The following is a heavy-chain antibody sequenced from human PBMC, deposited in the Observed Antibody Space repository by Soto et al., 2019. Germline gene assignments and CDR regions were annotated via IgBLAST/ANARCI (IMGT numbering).Heavy chain of an antibody. V-gene: IGHV5-51*01. CDR2: IYPRDSDT. Sequence: PGESLKISCKGSGYSFTTYWLGWVRQMPGKGLEWMGIIYPRDSDTKYSPSFQGQVTISADKSISTAYLQWSSLKASDTAMYYCARQPDSTVDYWGQGTLVTVSS. CDR3: ARQPDSTVDY. J-gene: IGHJ4*02. CDR1: GYSFTTYW.